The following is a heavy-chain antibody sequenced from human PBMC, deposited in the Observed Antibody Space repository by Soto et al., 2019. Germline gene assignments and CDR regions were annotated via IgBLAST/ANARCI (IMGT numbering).Heavy chain of an antibody. J-gene: IGHJ4*02. CDR1: GGSISSYY. D-gene: IGHD3-22*01. CDR3: ARGSSNDRSFGFDY. Sequence: TSETLSLTCTVSGGSISSYYWNWIRQPPGKGLEWIGYIYSSGYTNYNPSLKTRVTMSVDTSKNQFSLKLSSASAADSAIYYCARGSSNDRSFGFDYWGQGTLVTVSS. CDR2: IYSSGYT. V-gene: IGHV4-59*01.